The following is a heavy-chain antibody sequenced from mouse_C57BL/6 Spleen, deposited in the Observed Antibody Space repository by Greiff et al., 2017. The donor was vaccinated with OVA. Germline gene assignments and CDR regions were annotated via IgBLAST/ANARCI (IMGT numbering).Heavy chain of an antibody. D-gene: IGHD2-4*01. J-gene: IGHJ4*01. CDR2: ISNLAYSI. CDR3: ARLYDYDGGYYAMDY. Sequence: EVKLMESGGGLVQPGGSLKLSCAASGFTFSDYGMAWVRQAPRKGPEWVAFISNLAYSIYYADTVTGRFTISRENAKNTLYLEMSSLRSEDTAMYYCARLYDYDGGYYAMDYWGQGTSVTVSS. CDR1: GFTFSDYG. V-gene: IGHV5-15*01.